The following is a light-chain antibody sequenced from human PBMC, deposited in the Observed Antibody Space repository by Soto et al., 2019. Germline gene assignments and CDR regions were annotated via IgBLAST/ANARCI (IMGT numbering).Light chain of an antibody. Sequence: QSVLTQPPSASGSPGQSVTIPCTGTSSDVGFYNYVSWYQQHPGKAPKLIIYEVTKRPSGVPDRFSGSKSGNTASLTVSGLQAEDEADYYCSSYARSNTMLFGGGTKLTVL. CDR2: EVT. J-gene: IGLJ2*01. CDR1: SSDVGFYNY. V-gene: IGLV2-8*01. CDR3: SSYARSNTML.